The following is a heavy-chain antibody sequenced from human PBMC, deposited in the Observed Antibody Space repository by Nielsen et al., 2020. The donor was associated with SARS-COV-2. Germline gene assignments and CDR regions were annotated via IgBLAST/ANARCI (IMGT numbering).Heavy chain of an antibody. J-gene: IGHJ6*03. V-gene: IGHV1-58*01. D-gene: IGHD2-21*01. CDR1: GFTFTSSA. CDR3: ARGGWRASDLRYCYYYMDV. CDR2: IVVGSGNT. Sequence: SVKVSCKASGFTFTSSAVQWVRQARGQRLEWIGWIVVGSGNTNYAQKFQERVTITRDMSTSTAYMELSSLRSEDTAVYYCARGGWRASDLRYCYYYMDVWGKGTTVTVSS.